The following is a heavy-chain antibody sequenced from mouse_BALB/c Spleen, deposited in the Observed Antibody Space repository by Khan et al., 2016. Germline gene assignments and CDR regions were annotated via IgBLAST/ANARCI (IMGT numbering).Heavy chain of an antibody. CDR3: GRCDGSTYVRDMDY. D-gene: IGHD1-1*01. V-gene: IGHV3-8*02. CDR1: GDSITSGY. CDR2: ISHSGST. Sequence: EVQLLESGPSLVKLSQTLSLTCSVTGDSITSGYWNWIRKFPGNKLEYMGYISHSGSTYYNPSLKSRISITRDTSKNQYYLQLNSVTTEDTATYYCGRCDGSTYVRDMDYWGQGTSVTVSS. J-gene: IGHJ4*01.